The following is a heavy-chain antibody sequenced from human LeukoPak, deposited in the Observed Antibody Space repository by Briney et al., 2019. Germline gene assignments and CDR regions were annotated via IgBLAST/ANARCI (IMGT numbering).Heavy chain of an antibody. V-gene: IGHV1-46*01. CDR2: INPSGGST. D-gene: IGHD6-13*01. CDR3: ARAVAPLAAAADY. Sequence: ASVKVSCKASGYTFTRYYMHWVCQAPGQGLEWMGMINPSGGSTSYAQKFQGRVTMTRDTSTSTVLIELSSLTSEDTALYYCARAVAPLAAAADYWGQGTLVTVSS. J-gene: IGHJ4*02. CDR1: GYTFTRYY.